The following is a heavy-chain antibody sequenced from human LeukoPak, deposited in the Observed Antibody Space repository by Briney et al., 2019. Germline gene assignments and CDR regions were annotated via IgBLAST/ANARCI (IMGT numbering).Heavy chain of an antibody. D-gene: IGHD3-9*01. CDR2: IYPGDSDT. CDR3: ARQDYDILTGYSGDWFDP. V-gene: IGHV5-51*01. CDR1: GYSFTSYW. J-gene: IGHJ5*02. Sequence: GESLKISCKGSGYSFTSYWIGWVRQMSGKGLEWMGIIYPGDSDTRYSPSFQGQVTISADKSISTAYLQWSSLKASDTAMYYCARQDYDILTGYSGDWFDPWGQGTLVTVSS.